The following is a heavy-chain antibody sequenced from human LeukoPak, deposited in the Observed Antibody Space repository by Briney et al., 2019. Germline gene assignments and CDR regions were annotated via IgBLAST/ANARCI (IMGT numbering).Heavy chain of an antibody. J-gene: IGHJ5*02. CDR1: GGSFSGYY. CDR2: IYYSGST. CDR3: ARAITSSGWYGSNWFDP. Sequence: SETLSLTCAVYGGSFSGYYWSWIRQPPGKGLEWIGYIYYSGSTNYDPSLKSRVTISVDTSKNQFSLKLSSVTAADTAVYYCARAITSSGWYGSNWFDPWGQGTLVTVSS. D-gene: IGHD6-19*01. V-gene: IGHV4-59*01.